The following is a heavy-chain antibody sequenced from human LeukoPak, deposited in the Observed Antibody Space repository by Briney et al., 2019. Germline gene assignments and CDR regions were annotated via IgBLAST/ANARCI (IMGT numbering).Heavy chain of an antibody. CDR2: TYYRSKWYN. CDR1: GDSVSSNSAA. CDR3: ARDPEVGDYYDSSGYRNAFDI. D-gene: IGHD3-22*01. V-gene: IGHV6-1*01. J-gene: IGHJ3*02. Sequence: SQTLSLTCAISGDSVSSNSAAWNWIRQSPSRGLEWLGRTYYRSKWYNDYAVSVKSRITINPDTSKNQFSLQLNSVTPEDTAVYYCARDPEVGDYYDSSGYRNAFDIWGQGTMVTVSS.